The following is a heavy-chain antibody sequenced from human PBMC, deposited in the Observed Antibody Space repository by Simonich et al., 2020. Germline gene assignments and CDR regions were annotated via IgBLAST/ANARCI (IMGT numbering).Heavy chain of an antibody. J-gene: IGHJ3*02. V-gene: IGHV1-2*02. D-gene: IGHD5-18*01. CDR1: GYTFTGYY. Sequence: QVQLVQAGAEVKKPGASVKVSCKASGYTFTGYYIHWVRQAPGQGLEWMGWINPNNGDTNYAQKVQGRVTMTRETSISKAYMELSRLRSDDTAVYYCARVSGGTAMVTSTFDIWGQGTMVTVSS. CDR2: INPNNGDT. CDR3: ARVSGGTAMVTSTFDI.